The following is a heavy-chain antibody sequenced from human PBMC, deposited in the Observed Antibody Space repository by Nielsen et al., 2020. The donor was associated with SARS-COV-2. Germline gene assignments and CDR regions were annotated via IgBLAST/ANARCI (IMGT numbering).Heavy chain of an antibody. J-gene: IGHJ3*01. CDR1: GFIVEDYD. CDR3: AKDMVRSSPEWELILGVAFDV. D-gene: IGHD1-26*01. CDR2: FSWNGASI. Sequence: GGSLRLSCAASGFIVEDYDIHWVRQVPGRGLEWVSGFSWNGASIGYADSVKGRFTISRDNAKNSLFLQMTSLGPDDTALYYCAKDMVRSSPEWELILGVAFDVWGQGTLVTVSS. V-gene: IGHV3-9*01.